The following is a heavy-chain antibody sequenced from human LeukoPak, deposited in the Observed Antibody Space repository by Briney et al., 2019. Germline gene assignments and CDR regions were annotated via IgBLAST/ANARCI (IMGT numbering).Heavy chain of an antibody. CDR3: ARGPSGVAFI. J-gene: IGHJ3*02. CDR2: INHSGST. Sequence: SETLSLTCAVYGGSFSGYYWSWIRQPPGKGLEWIGEINHSGSTNYNPSLKSRVTISVDTSKNQFPLKLSSVTAADTAVYYCARGPSGVAFIWGQGTMVTVSS. V-gene: IGHV4-34*01. D-gene: IGHD2-8*01. CDR1: GGSFSGYY.